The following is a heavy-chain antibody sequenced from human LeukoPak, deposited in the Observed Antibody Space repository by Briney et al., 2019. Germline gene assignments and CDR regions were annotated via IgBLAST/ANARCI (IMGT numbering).Heavy chain of an antibody. CDR2: IYYSGST. V-gene: IGHV4-59*08. J-gene: IGHJ5*02. CDR3: ARPRLGYNWFDP. Sequence: SETLSLTCTVSGGSISSYYWSWIRQPPGKGLEWIGYIYYSGSTNYNSSLKSRVTISVDTSKNQFSLKLSSVTAADTAVYYCARPRLGYNWFDPWGQGTLVTVSS. D-gene: IGHD7-27*01. CDR1: GGSISSYY.